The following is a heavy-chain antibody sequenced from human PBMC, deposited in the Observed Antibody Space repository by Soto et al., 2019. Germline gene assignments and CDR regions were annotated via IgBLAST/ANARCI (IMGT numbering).Heavy chain of an antibody. Sequence: QVQLVQSGAEVKKPGASVKVSCKASGYTFTSYGISWVRQAPGQGLEWMGWISAYNGNTNYAQKLQGRVTMTTDTSTRTAYMELRSLRSDDTAVYYCARDYYDSSGYYMVPYGMDVWGQGTTVTVSS. CDR3: ARDYYDSSGYYMVPYGMDV. J-gene: IGHJ6*02. V-gene: IGHV1-18*01. D-gene: IGHD3-22*01. CDR2: ISAYNGNT. CDR1: GYTFTSYG.